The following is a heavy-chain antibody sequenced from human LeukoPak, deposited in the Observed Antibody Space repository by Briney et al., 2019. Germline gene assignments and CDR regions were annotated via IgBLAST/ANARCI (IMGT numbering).Heavy chain of an antibody. Sequence: GGSLRLSCAASGFTFSSYWMEWVRQAPGKGLVWVSRINSDGSSTSYADSVKGRFTISRDNAKNSLYLQMNSLRTEDTALYYCAKDMDLNDSGSYGSDYWGQGTLVTVSS. CDR2: INSDGSST. CDR1: GFTFSSYW. CDR3: AKDMDLNDSGSYGSDY. V-gene: IGHV3-74*01. J-gene: IGHJ4*02. D-gene: IGHD1-26*01.